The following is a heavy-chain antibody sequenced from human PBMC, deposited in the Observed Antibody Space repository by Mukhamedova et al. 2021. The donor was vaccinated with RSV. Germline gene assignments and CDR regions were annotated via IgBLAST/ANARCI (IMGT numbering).Heavy chain of an antibody. Sequence: DSVKGRFTISRDNAKNSLYLQMNSLRAEDTALHYCSKDCYGNPGYYGIDVWGQGTTVTVPS. V-gene: IGHV3-9*01. D-gene: IGHD2-2*01. CDR3: SKDCYGNPGYYGIDV. J-gene: IGHJ6*02.